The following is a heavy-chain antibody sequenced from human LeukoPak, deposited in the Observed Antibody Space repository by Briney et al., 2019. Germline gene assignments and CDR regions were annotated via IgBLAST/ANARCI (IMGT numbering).Heavy chain of an antibody. Sequence: ASVKVSCKASGYTFTNYGMSWVRQAPGQGLEWMGWISAYNGNTKYAQKLQGRVTMTTDTSTSTAYMELRSLRSDDTAVYYCARDINYYYDSSGSYDYFDYCGQGTLVTVSS. V-gene: IGHV1-18*01. CDR3: ARDINYYYDSSGSYDYFDY. CDR2: ISAYNGNT. D-gene: IGHD3-22*01. CDR1: GYTFTNYG. J-gene: IGHJ4*02.